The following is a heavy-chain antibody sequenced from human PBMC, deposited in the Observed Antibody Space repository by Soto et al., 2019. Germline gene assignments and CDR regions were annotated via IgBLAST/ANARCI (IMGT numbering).Heavy chain of an antibody. V-gene: IGHV4-59*01. Sequence: SETLSLTCTVSGGSISSYYWSWIRQPPGKGLEWIGYIYYSGSTNYNPSLKSRVTISVDTSKNQFSLKLSSVTAADTAAYYCGRGTSLAGGVGWFDPWGQGTLVTVSS. CDR3: GRGTSLAGGVGWFDP. J-gene: IGHJ5*02. CDR2: IYYSGST. D-gene: IGHD2-15*01. CDR1: GGSISSYY.